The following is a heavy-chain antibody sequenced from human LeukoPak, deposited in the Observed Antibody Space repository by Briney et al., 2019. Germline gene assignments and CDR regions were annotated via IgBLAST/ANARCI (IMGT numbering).Heavy chain of an antibody. J-gene: IGHJ4*02. CDR3: ARDAVVVIFDY. V-gene: IGHV3-48*03. D-gene: IGHD3-22*01. CDR2: IRSSGSTI. CDR1: GFTFSSYE. Sequence: GGSLRLSCAASGFTFSSYEMNWVRQAPGKGLEWVSYIRSSGSTIYYADSVKGRFTISRDNAKNSLYLQMNSLRAEDTAVYYCARDAVVVIFDYWGQGTLVTVSS.